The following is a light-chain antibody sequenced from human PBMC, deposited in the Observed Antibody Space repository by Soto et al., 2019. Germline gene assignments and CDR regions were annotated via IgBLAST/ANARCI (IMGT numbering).Light chain of an antibody. Sequence: DIVMTQSPLSLPVTPGEPASISCRSSQSLLHSNGYNYFDWYLQKPGQSPQVLIYLGSNRASVVPDRFSGSGSGTDFTLKISRVEAEDVGVYYCMQALQTPITFGQGTRLEIK. CDR1: QSLLHSNGYNY. J-gene: IGKJ5*01. CDR2: LGS. V-gene: IGKV2-28*01. CDR3: MQALQTPIT.